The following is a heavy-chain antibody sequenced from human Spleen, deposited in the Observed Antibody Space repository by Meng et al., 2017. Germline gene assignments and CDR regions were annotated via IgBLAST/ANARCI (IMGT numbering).Heavy chain of an antibody. V-gene: IGHV6-1*01. CDR1: GDCVSSNSAA. J-gene: IGHJ4*02. D-gene: IGHD3-22*01. CDR2: TYYRSKWYN. CDR3: ARGWLTLDY. Sequence: QLSGPSLVRPCTTPSLRRAISGDCVSSNSAAWNWIRQSASRGLEWLGRTYYRSKWYNDYAVSVKSRITINPDTSKNQFSLQLNSVTPEDTAGYYCARGWLTLDYWGQGTLVTVSS.